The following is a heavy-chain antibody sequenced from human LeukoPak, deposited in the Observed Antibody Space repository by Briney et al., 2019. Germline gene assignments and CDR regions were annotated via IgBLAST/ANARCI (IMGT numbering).Heavy chain of an antibody. J-gene: IGHJ4*02. CDR1: GFPFSSYS. Sequence: GGSLRLFCAASGFPFSSYSMNWVRQAPGKGLEWVSYISSSTSTTIYYADSVKGRFTIYRDNAKNSLYLQMNSLRAEDTAVYYCARGLGGPWGQGTLVTVPS. CDR3: ARGLGGP. V-gene: IGHV3-48*04. CDR2: ISSSTSTTI. D-gene: IGHD4-23*01.